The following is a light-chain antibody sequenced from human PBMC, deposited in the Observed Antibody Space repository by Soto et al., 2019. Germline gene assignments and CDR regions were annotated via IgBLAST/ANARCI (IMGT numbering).Light chain of an antibody. V-gene: IGKV3-20*01. Sequence: EIVLTQSPGTLSLSPGERATLSCRASQTISNTFLAWYQQRPGQAPRVLIYGASIRATGIPDRFSGSGSETDFTLTISRLEPEDFAVYYCQQYGTSPRTFGQGTKVDIK. J-gene: IGKJ1*01. CDR3: QQYGTSPRT. CDR2: GAS. CDR1: QTISNTF.